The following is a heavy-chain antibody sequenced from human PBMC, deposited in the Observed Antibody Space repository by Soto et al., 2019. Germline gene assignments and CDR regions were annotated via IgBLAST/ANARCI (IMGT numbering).Heavy chain of an antibody. Sequence: PSETLSLTCTVSGGSISSYYWSWIRQPPGKGLEWIGYIYYSGSTNYNPSLKSRVTISVDTSKNQFSLKLSSVTAADTAVYYCARGVIMYDILTGYFPELYFDYWGQGTLVTAPQ. CDR3: ARGVIMYDILTGYFPELYFDY. V-gene: IGHV4-59*01. D-gene: IGHD3-9*01. J-gene: IGHJ4*02. CDR2: IYYSGST. CDR1: GGSISSYY.